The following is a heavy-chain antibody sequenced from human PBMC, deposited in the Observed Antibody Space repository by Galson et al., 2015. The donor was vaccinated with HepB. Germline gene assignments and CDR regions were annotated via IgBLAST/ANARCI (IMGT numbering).Heavy chain of an antibody. CDR3: ARLGEFGGSGLNWFDP. V-gene: IGHV5-10-1*01. CDR2: IDPSDSYT. J-gene: IGHJ5*02. D-gene: IGHD3-16*01. Sequence: QSGAEVKKPGESLRISCKGSGYSFTSYWITWVRQMPGKGLEWMGRIDPSDSYTNYSPSFQGHVTISTDKSISTAYLQWSSLKTSDTGIYYCARLGEFGGSGLNWFDPWGQGTLVTVSS. CDR1: GYSFTSYW.